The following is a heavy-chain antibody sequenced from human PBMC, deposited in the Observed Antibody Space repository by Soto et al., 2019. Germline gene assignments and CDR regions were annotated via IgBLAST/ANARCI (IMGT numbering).Heavy chain of an antibody. J-gene: IGHJ5*02. D-gene: IGHD2-15*01. Sequence: QVQLVESGGGVVQPGRSLRLSCAASGFTFSSYGMHWVRQAPGKGLEWVAVIWYDGSNKYYADSVKGRFTISSDNSKNTLYLQMNSLRAEDTAVYYCARADGGHTPWGQGTLVTVSS. CDR1: GFTFSSYG. CDR2: IWYDGSNK. CDR3: ARADGGHTP. V-gene: IGHV3-33*01.